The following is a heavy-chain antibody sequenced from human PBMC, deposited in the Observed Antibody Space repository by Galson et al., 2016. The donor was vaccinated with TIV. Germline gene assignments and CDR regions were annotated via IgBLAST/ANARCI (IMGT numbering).Heavy chain of an antibody. D-gene: IGHD2-21*01. CDR1: RGTFNNFG. CDR3: ARTVPCGGDCYYFDF. Sequence: SVKVSCKASRGTFNNFGISWVRQAPGQGLEWMREIIPIFPTPNYAQKFQGRVTITADKSTTTVYLELSSLRSEDTATYFCARTVPCGGDCYYFDFCGQGSLVTVSS. V-gene: IGHV1-69*06. CDR2: IIPIFPTP. J-gene: IGHJ4*02.